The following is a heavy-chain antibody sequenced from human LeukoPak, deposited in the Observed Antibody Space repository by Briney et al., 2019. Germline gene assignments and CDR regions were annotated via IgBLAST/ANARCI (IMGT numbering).Heavy chain of an antibody. J-gene: IGHJ5*02. CDR3: ASLLIRGVYNWFEP. D-gene: IGHD3-10*01. V-gene: IGHV3-48*03. CDR1: GFTFSSYE. Sequence: GGSLRLSCAASGFTFSSYEMNWVRQAPGKGLEWVSYISSSGSTIYYADSVKGRFTISRDNAKNSLYLQMNSLRAEDTAVYYCASLLIRGVYNWFEPWGQGTLVTVSS. CDR2: ISSSGSTI.